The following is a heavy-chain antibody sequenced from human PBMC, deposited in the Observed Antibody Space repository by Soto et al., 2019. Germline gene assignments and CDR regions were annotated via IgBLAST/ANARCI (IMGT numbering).Heavy chain of an antibody. CDR2: IYYTGST. D-gene: IGHD3-16*01. J-gene: IGHJ2*01. CDR1: GGSISSYY. V-gene: IGHV4-59*01. Sequence: QVQLQESGPGLVKPSETLSLTCTVSGGSISSYYWSWIRQPPGKGLEWIGYIYYTGSTNYNPSHKSRVTISGTTSNTQFSLQLSSVTAAVTAEYHCANVYGYFGRWGRGTRVSVSS. CDR3: ANVYGYFGR.